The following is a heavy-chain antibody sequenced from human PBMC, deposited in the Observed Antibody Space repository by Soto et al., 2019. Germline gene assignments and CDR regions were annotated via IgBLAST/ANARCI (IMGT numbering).Heavy chain of an antibody. CDR1: GFTFSIYA. J-gene: IGHJ4*02. Sequence: LRLSCTASGFTFSIYAMTWVRQSPGKGLEWVSSMSRTGDNTYYADSVKGRFTISRDNSKNTLYLQMNSLRAEDTAIYYCAKDQSNSNPLYYFDFWGPGTLVTVSS. V-gene: IGHV3-23*01. CDR3: AKDQSNSNPLYYFDF. CDR2: MSRTGDNT. D-gene: IGHD3-22*01.